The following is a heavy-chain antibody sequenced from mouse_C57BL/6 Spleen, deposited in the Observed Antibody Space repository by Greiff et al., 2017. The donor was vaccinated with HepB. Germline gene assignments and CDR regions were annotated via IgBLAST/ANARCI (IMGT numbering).Heavy chain of an antibody. Sequence: VKLQQPGAELVKPGASVKMSCKASGYTFTSYWITWVKQRPGQGLEWIGDIYPGSGSTNYNEKFKSKATLTVDTSSSTAYMQLSSLTSEDSAVYYCARYYGSRGYFDVWGTGTTVTVSS. CDR2: IYPGSGST. CDR1: GYTFTSYW. V-gene: IGHV1-55*01. J-gene: IGHJ1*03. CDR3: ARYYGSRGYFDV. D-gene: IGHD1-1*01.